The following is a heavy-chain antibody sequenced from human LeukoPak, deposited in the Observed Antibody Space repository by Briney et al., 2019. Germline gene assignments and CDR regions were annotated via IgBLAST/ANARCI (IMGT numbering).Heavy chain of an antibody. CDR3: AKDPQWEIPSPFDH. J-gene: IGHJ4*02. CDR2: ISGSGDST. CDR1: GVTFSSYA. Sequence: GGSLRLSCAASGVTFSSYAMSWVRHAPRKGLGWVSAISGSGDSTYYADSVKGRCSISRDNTKNTLYPLTNSLSAENTAVYYWAKDPQWEIPSPFDHWGQGTLVTVPS. V-gene: IGHV3-23*01. D-gene: IGHD1-26*01.